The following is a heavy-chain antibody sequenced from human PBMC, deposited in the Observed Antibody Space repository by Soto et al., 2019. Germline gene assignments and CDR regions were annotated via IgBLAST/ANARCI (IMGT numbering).Heavy chain of an antibody. CDR3: ARRYCSGGSCYSTEYFQH. J-gene: IGHJ1*01. Sequence: QVQLVQSGAEVKKPGSSVKVSCKASGGTFSSYTISWVRQAPGQGLEWMGRIIPILGIANYAQKFQGSVTITADNSTSTAYMGLSSLRSEDTAVYYCARRYCSGGSCYSTEYFQHWGQGTLVTVSS. CDR2: IIPILGIA. CDR1: GGTFSSYT. D-gene: IGHD2-15*01. V-gene: IGHV1-69*02.